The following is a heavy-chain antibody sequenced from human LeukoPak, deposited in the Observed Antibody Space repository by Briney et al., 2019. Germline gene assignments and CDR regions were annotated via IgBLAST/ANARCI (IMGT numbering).Heavy chain of an antibody. D-gene: IGHD2-21*01. CDR3: AKAPVTTCRGAYCYPFDY. Sequence: GGSLRLSCAASGFTVSSNYMSWVRQAPGKGLEWVSVIYSGGSTYYADSVKGRFTISRDNSKNTLYLQMNSLRAEDTAVYYCAKAPVTTCRGAYCYPFDYWGQGTLVTASS. CDR1: GFTVSSNY. CDR2: IYSGGST. V-gene: IGHV3-53*01. J-gene: IGHJ4*02.